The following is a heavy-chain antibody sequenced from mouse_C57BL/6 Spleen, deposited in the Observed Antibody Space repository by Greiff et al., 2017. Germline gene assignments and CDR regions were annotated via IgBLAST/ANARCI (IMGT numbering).Heavy chain of an antibody. Sequence: QVQLQQSGPELVKPGASVKISCKASGYAFSSSWMNWVKQRPGKGLEWIGRIYPGDGDTNYNGKFKGKATLTADKSSSTAYMQLSSLTSEDSAVYFCARAGASTTVVATDYFDHWGQGTTLTVSS. J-gene: IGHJ2*01. D-gene: IGHD1-1*01. CDR3: ARAGASTTVVATDYFDH. CDR1: GYAFSSSW. CDR2: IYPGDGDT. V-gene: IGHV1-82*01.